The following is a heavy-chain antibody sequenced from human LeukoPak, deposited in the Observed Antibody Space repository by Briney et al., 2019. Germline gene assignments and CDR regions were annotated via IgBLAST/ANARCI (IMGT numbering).Heavy chain of an antibody. CDR2: ISYDGSNK. J-gene: IGHJ5*02. CDR1: GFTFSNYD. Sequence: QPGRSLRLSCAASGFTFSNYDMHWVRQAPGKGLEWVAVISYDGSNKYYADSVKGRFTISRDNSKNTLYLQMNSLRAEDTAVYYCASDGDYSPTNWFDPWGQGTLVTVSS. V-gene: IGHV3-30*03. CDR3: ASDGDYSPTNWFDP. D-gene: IGHD4-17*01.